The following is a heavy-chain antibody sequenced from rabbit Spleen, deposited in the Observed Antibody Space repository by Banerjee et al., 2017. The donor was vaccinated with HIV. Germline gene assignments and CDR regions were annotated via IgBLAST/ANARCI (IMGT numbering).Heavy chain of an antibody. Sequence: LQESGGGLVQPGGSLALTCTASGFSFSSNYWICWVRQAPGKGLEWIACIDTNDGDTDYANWPKGRFTISKTSSTTVTLQMTSLTGADTATYFCARDLDAGAYYFDLWGQGTLVTVS. J-gene: IGHJ4*01. CDR1: GFSFSSNYW. CDR3: ARDLDAGAYYFDL. D-gene: IGHD1-1*01. V-gene: IGHV1S45*01. CDR2: IDTNDGDT.